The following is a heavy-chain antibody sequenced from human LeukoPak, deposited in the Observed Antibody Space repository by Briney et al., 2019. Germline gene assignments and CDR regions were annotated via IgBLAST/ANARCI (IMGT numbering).Heavy chain of an antibody. Sequence: PGGSLRLSCAASGFTFSSYAMHWVRQAPGKGLEWVAVISYDGSNKYYADSVKGRFTISRDNSKNTLYLQMNSLRAEDTAVYYCAKDHSTETIGYCSGGSCYSGRGFDYWGQGTLVTVSS. V-gene: IGHV3-30-3*01. CDR2: ISYDGSNK. D-gene: IGHD2-15*01. CDR3: AKDHSTETIGYCSGGSCYSGRGFDY. CDR1: GFTFSSYA. J-gene: IGHJ4*02.